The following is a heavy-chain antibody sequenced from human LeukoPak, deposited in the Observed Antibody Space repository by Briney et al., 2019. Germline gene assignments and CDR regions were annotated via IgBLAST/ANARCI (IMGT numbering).Heavy chain of an antibody. J-gene: IGHJ4*02. Sequence: PSETLSLTCSVSGGSISTYYWNWIRQPPGKELEWIGYIYYSGGTNYNPSLKSRVTISLDTSKNQFSLKLSSVTAADTAVYYCARGGSDSSGYYLVDYWGQGTLVTVSS. D-gene: IGHD3-22*01. CDR3: ARGGSDSSGYYLVDY. V-gene: IGHV4-59*12. CDR2: IYYSGGT. CDR1: GGSISTYY.